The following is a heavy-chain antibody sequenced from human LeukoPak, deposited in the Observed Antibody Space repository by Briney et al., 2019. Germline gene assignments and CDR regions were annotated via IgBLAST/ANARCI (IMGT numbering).Heavy chain of an antibody. CDR3: ARFHYYENLLGY. Sequence: ASVKVSRKASGYTFTSYDINWVRQATGQGLEWMGWMNPNSGNTGYAQKFQGRVTMTRNTSISTACMELSSLRSEDTAVYYCARFHYYENLLGYWGQGTLVTVSS. J-gene: IGHJ4*02. V-gene: IGHV1-8*01. CDR2: MNPNSGNT. D-gene: IGHD3-22*01. CDR1: GYTFTSYD.